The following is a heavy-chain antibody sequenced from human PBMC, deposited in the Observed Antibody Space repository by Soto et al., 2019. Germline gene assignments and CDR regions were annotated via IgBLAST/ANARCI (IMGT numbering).Heavy chain of an antibody. D-gene: IGHD2-2*01. CDR3: VRATDCSSTSCYYGWFDP. CDR2: IIPIFGTA. J-gene: IGHJ5*02. V-gene: IGHV1-69*01. Sequence: QVQLVQSGAEVKKPGSSVKVSCKASGGTFSSYAISWVRQAPGQGLEWMGGIIPIFGTANYAQKFQGRVTITADESTSTAYMELSSLRSEDTAVYYCVRATDCSSTSCYYGWFDPWGQGTLVTVSS. CDR1: GGTFSSYA.